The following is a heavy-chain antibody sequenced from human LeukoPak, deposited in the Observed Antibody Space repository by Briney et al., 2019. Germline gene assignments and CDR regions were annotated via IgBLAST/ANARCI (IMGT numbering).Heavy chain of an antibody. CDR1: GYSFTSYW. Sequence: GESLKISCKGSGYSFTSYWIGWVRPLPGKGLEWMGIIYPGDSDTRYSPSFQGQVTISADKSISTAYLQWSSLKASDTAMYYCARVVSWLQSYYFDYWGQGTLVTVSS. V-gene: IGHV5-51*01. J-gene: IGHJ4*02. CDR3: ARVVSWLQSYYFDY. CDR2: IYPGDSDT. D-gene: IGHD5-24*01.